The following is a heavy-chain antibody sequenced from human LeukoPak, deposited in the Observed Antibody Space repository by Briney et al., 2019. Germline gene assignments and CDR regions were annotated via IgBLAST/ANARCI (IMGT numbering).Heavy chain of an antibody. V-gene: IGHV4-61*02. CDR3: AIADGNCSGGSCPRATGFDS. CDR2: IWVSGSA. Sequence: SETLSLTCTVSGGSISSGRNYWGWIRQPAGRGLEWIGRIWVSGSANYNPSLRSRVTISLDTSKNIFSLNLSSVTAADTAVYYCAIADGNCSGGSCPRATGFDSYGQGTLATVTS. J-gene: IGHJ5*01. CDR1: GGSISSGRNY. D-gene: IGHD2-15*01.